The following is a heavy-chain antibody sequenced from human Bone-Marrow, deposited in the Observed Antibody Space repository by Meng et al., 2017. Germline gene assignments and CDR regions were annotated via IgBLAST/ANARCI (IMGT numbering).Heavy chain of an antibody. CDR2: TYYRSQWQS. CDR1: GDSVSGNRAL. CDR3: ASWYGES. D-gene: IGHD3-10*01. V-gene: IGHV6-1*01. J-gene: IGHJ4*02. Sequence: PQSAPRLWNPSQTLSLTCAISGDSVSGNRALWHWVRQSPSRGLEWLGHTYYRSQWQSHYGASVKSRISIYADTSRNQFSLILNSVTPEDMAVYYCASWYGESWGQGTLVTVSS.